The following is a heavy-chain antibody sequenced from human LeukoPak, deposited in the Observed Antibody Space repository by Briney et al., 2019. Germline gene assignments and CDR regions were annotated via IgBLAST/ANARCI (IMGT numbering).Heavy chain of an antibody. CDR3: ARVGVGTLEDYFDY. D-gene: IGHD1-26*01. V-gene: IGHV3-53*01. CDR2: IQNGGRT. J-gene: IGHJ4*02. CDR1: GFNVSSNY. Sequence: PGGYLRLSCAVSGFNVSSNYMSWVRQAPGKGLEWVSVIQNGGRTYYADSVKGRFTVSRDNSQNTVSLQMDSLRDDDTALYYCARVGVGTLEDYFDYWGQGTLVTVSS.